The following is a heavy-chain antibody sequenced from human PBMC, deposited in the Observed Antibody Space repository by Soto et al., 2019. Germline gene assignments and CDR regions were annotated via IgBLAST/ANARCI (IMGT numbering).Heavy chain of an antibody. D-gene: IGHD1-26*01. V-gene: IGHV6-1*01. Sequence: SQTLSLTCAITGDSVSSNSAGWSWVRQSPSRGLEWLGRTYYRSKWYYEYAVSVRGRVTINPDTSKNQYSLQLNSVTPEDTAVYFCARGEQYSGRIFDYWGQGTLVTVSS. CDR3: ARGEQYSGRIFDY. CDR1: GDSVSSNSAG. CDR2: TYYRSKWYY. J-gene: IGHJ4*02.